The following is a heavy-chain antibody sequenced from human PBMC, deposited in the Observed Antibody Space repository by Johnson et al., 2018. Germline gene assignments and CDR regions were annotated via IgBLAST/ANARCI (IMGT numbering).Heavy chain of an antibody. V-gene: IGHV4-59*01. Sequence: QVQLQESGPGLVKPSETLSLTCTVSGGYISNYYWSWIRQPPGKGLEWIGNIYYSGNTNYNISLQRRVTTSVDTSKNQFSLKLSSVTAADTAVYYWARIGFTPGGDYYYGLDVWGQGTTVTVSS. D-gene: IGHD3-16*01. CDR1: GGYISNYY. CDR3: ARIGFTPGGDYYYGLDV. J-gene: IGHJ6*02. CDR2: IYYSGNT.